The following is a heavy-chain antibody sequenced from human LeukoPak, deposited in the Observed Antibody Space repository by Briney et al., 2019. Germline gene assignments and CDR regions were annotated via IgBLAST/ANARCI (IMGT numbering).Heavy chain of an antibody. CDR3: ARGPYSYDSSGAFDI. D-gene: IGHD3-22*01. CDR1: GGSISSYY. Sequence: SETLSPTCTVSGGSISSYYWSWIRQPAGKGLEWIGRSSSSGSTNYNRSLKSRVTISVDTSKNQFSLKLSSVTAADTAVYFCARGPYSYDSSGAFDIWGQGTMVTVSS. J-gene: IGHJ3*02. CDR2: SSSSGST. V-gene: IGHV4-4*07.